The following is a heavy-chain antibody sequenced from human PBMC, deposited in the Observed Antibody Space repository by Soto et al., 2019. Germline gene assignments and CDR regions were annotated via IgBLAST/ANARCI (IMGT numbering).Heavy chain of an antibody. V-gene: IGHV3-48*03. CDR2: ISSSGSTI. CDR3: ARHSSGWYPNWYFDL. CDR1: GFTFSSYE. D-gene: IGHD6-19*01. J-gene: IGHJ2*01. Sequence: GGSLRLSCAASGFTFSSYEMNWVRQAPGKGLEWVSYISSSGSTIYYADSVKGRFTISRDNAKNSLYLQVNSLRAEDTAVYYCARHSSGWYPNWYFDLWGRGTLVTVSS.